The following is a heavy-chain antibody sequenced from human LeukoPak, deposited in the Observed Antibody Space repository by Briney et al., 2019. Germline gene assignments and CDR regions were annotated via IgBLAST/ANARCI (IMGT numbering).Heavy chain of an antibody. Sequence: ASVKVSCKASGYTFTSYYMHWLRQAPGQGLEWMGIINPSGGSTSYAQKFQGRVTMTRDTSTSTVYMELSSLRSEDTAVYYCAREPSLDIAVAGTGYYYGMDVWGQGTTVTVSS. J-gene: IGHJ6*02. CDR1: GYTFTSYY. V-gene: IGHV1-46*01. CDR3: AREPSLDIAVAGTGYYYGMDV. D-gene: IGHD6-19*01. CDR2: INPSGGST.